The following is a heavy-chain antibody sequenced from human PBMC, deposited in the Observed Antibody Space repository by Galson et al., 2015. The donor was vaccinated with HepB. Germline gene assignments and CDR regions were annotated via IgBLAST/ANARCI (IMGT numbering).Heavy chain of an antibody. CDR1: GFTFTDHY. CDR3: AKSFYGGSYYFDS. Sequence: SLRLSCAASGFTFTDHYMSWIRQAPGKGLEWVSYISGSGSFINYADSVKGRFTMSRDNAKNSLYLQMNSLRAEDTAIYYCAKSFYGGSYYFDSWGRGTLVTVSS. CDR2: ISGSGSFI. V-gene: IGHV3-11*01. J-gene: IGHJ4*02. D-gene: IGHD1-26*01.